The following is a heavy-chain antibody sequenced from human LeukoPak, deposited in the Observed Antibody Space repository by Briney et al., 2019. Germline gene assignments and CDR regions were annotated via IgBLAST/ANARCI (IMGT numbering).Heavy chain of an antibody. D-gene: IGHD3-9*01. J-gene: IGHJ4*02. Sequence: GGSLRLSCAASGFSFSSYNMNWVRQAPGKGLEWVSGISGSGASTYQAVSVKGRFTISRDNSKNTLHLQMNSLRTEDTAIYYCVRDLDWGAYDYWGQGTLVTVSS. CDR1: GFSFSSYN. CDR3: VRDLDWGAYDY. V-gene: IGHV3-23*01. CDR2: ISGSGAST.